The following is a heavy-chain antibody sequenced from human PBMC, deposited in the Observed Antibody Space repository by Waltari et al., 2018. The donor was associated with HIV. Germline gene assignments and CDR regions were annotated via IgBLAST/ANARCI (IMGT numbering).Heavy chain of an antibody. CDR1: GIHPRSRL. V-gene: IGHV3-21*04. CDR3: ARAQGGSGFCGFTGCFGGSRWES. CDR2: IYSYTDYV. Sequence: VASGAALVTPGESPRPSCPVAGIHPRSRLPPRARQAPGKGLEWFSSIYSYTDYVYYADSVRGRFTSSRAYLQMSSLRVDDTAVYYCARAQGGSGFCGFTGCFGGSRWESWGQGTLVTVTS. D-gene: IGHD2-2*01. J-gene: IGHJ5*02.